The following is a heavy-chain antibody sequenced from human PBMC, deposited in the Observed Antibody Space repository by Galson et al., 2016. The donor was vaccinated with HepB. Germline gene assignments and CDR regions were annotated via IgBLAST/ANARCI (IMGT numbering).Heavy chain of an antibody. V-gene: IGHV3-33*01. J-gene: IGHJ6*02. D-gene: IGHD5-12*01. CDR2: IYYDGSNK. CDR3: ARGGWIMDV. CDR1: GFTFSTFG. Sequence: SLRLSCAASGFTFSTFGMHWVRQAPGKGLEWVALIYYDGSNKYYADSVKGRFTISRDNSYNTLYLQMNSLRAEDTAVYYCARGGWIMDVWGHGTTATVSS.